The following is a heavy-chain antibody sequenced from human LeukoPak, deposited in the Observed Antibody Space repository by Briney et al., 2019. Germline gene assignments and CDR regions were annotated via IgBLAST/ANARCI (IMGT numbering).Heavy chain of an antibody. J-gene: IGHJ4*02. V-gene: IGHV6-1*01. Sequence: SQTLSLTCDISGDSVSSNRAAWNWIRQSPSRGLEWLGRTYYRTKWYDDYAVSVKSRITISPDTSKNQFSMLLNSVTPDDTAVYYCAWGGSDFTVSLFDSWGQEILVTVSS. CDR3: AWGGSDFTVSLFDS. CDR1: GDSVSSNRAA. CDR2: TYYRTKWYD. D-gene: IGHD3-10*01.